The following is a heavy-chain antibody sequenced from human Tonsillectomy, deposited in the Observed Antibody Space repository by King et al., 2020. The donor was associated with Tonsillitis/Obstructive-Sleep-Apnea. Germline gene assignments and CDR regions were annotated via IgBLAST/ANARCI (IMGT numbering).Heavy chain of an antibody. V-gene: IGHV4-59*08. CDR2: IYYSGST. D-gene: IGHD3-10*01. J-gene: IGHJ4*02. CDR3: ARRGYGSELDY. CDR1: GDSISSYY. Sequence: QLQESGPGLVKPSETLSLTCTVSGDSISSYYWNWIRQPPGKGLEWIGHIYYSGSTNYNPSLKSRVTISVDTSKNQFSLKLSSVTAADTAVYYCARRGYGSELDYWGQGTLVTVSS.